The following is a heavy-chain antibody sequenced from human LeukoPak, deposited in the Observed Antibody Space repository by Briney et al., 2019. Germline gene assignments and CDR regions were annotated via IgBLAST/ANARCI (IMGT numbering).Heavy chain of an antibody. CDR1: GFTFSNYW. Sequence: GGSLRLSCAASGFTFSNYWIHWVRQAPGKGLVWVPRIDNAGSITTYADSVKGRFTISRDNAENTLYLQMNSLRVEDTAVYYCVRSAFHAGSGNYYDYWGQGTLVTVSS. J-gene: IGHJ4*02. CDR3: VRSAFHAGSGNYYDY. D-gene: IGHD3-22*01. CDR2: IDNAGSIT. V-gene: IGHV3-74*03.